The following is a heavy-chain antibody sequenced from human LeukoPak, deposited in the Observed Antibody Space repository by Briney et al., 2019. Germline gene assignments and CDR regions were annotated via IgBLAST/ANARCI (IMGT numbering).Heavy chain of an antibody. CDR2: ISSSGTTI. V-gene: IGHV3-48*03. Sequence: GGCLRLSCAASGFTFISYEMNWVRQAPGKGLEWVSYISSSGTTIHYADSVKGRFTISRDNAKNSLYLQMNSLRAEDTAVYYCARALTTSWYYFDYWGQGTLVTVSS. CDR3: ARALTTSWYYFDY. CDR1: GFTFISYE. D-gene: IGHD2-2*01. J-gene: IGHJ4*02.